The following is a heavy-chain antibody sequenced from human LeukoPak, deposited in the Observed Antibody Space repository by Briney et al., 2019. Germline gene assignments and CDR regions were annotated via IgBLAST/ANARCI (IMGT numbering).Heavy chain of an antibody. Sequence: GGSLRLSCAASGFTFSSYSMNWVRQAPGKGLEWVSYISSSSSTIYYADSVKGRFTISRDNAKNSLYLQMNGLRAEDTAVYYCARDFYYYDSSGYRYYYYYMDVWGKGTTVTVSS. CDR3: ARDFYYYDSSGYRYYYYYMDV. CDR2: ISSSSSTI. D-gene: IGHD3-22*01. J-gene: IGHJ6*03. CDR1: GFTFSSYS. V-gene: IGHV3-48*04.